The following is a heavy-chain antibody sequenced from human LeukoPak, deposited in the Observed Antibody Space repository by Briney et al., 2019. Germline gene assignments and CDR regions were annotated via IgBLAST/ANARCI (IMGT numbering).Heavy chain of an antibody. V-gene: IGHV3-23*01. CDR1: GFTFSSYA. CDR2: ISGSGGST. CDR3: ARCYYDILTGYYYYYYHMDV. Sequence: GGSLRLSCAASGFTFSSYAMSWVRQAPGKGLEWVSAISGSGGSTYYADSVKGRFTISRDNSKNTLYLQMNSLRAEDTAVYYCARCYYDILTGYYYYYYHMDVWGKGTTVTISS. J-gene: IGHJ6*03. D-gene: IGHD3-9*01.